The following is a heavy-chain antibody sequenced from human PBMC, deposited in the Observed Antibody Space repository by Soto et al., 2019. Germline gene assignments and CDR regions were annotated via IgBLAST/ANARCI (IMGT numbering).Heavy chain of an antibody. D-gene: IGHD6-6*01. CDR1: GFTFSSYS. CDR2: ISRSSSTI. J-gene: IGHJ6*02. CDR3: ARPEYSSSSYGMDV. Sequence: EVQLVESGGGLVQPGGSLRLSCAASGFTFSSYSMNWVRQAPGKGLGWVSYISRSSSTIYYADSVKGRFTISRDNAKNSLYLQMNSLRDEDTAVYYCARPEYSSSSYGMDVWGQGTTVTVSS. V-gene: IGHV3-48*02.